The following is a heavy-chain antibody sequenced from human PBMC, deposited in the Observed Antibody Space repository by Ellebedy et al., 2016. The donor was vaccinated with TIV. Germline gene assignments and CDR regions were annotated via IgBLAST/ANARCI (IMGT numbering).Heavy chain of an antibody. Sequence: GESLKISXAASGFVFNKYSMDWVRQAPGKGLEWVSFIRVDSGTIYYADSVQGRFTISRDNAKNSLYLQMNNLRDEDTAVYYCARGYLENSFDYWGQGTLITVSS. CDR3: ARGYLENSFDY. CDR1: GFVFNKYS. CDR2: IRVDSGTI. J-gene: IGHJ4*02. D-gene: IGHD1-26*01. V-gene: IGHV3-48*02.